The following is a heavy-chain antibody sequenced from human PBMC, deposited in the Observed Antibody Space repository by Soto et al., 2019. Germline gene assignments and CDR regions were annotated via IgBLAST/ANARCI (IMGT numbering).Heavy chain of an antibody. CDR2: IKKQDDGGTT. CDR1: GFTFSNAW. V-gene: IGHV3-15*01. Sequence: EVQLVESGGGLVKPGGALRLSCAASGFTFSNAWMSWVRQAPGKGLEWVGLIKKQDDGGTTEYAAPLKGRFTISRDDSENTLYLRMSSLQTEDTAVYYCRTQWLDWGQGTLVTVSS. CDR3: RTQWLD. J-gene: IGHJ4*02. D-gene: IGHD6-19*01.